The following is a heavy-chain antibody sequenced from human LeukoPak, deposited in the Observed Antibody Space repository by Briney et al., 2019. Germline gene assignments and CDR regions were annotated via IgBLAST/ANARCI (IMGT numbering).Heavy chain of an antibody. V-gene: IGHV4-59*01. CDR1: GGSISSYY. D-gene: IGHD3-3*01. J-gene: IGHJ3*02. Sequence: SSETLSLTCTVSGGSISSYYWSWIRQPPGKGLEWIGYIYYSGSTNYNPSLKSRVTIPVDTSKNQFSLKLSSVTAADTAVYYCARGSRATYYDFWSGYYMDAFDIWGQGTMVTVSS. CDR2: IYYSGST. CDR3: ARGSRATYYDFWSGYYMDAFDI.